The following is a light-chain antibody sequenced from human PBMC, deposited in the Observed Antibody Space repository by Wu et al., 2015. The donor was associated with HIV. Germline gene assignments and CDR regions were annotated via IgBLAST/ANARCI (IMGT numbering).Light chain of an antibody. CDR3: QQYGSSPIT. CDR2: ATS. V-gene: IGKV3-20*01. J-gene: IGKJ5*01. CDR1: QSITSNY. Sequence: DILLTQSPGTLSLSPGERATLSCRASQSITSNYLAWYQQKPGQAPRLLVYATSNRATGIPDRISGSGSGTLFTLTISRLEPEDSAVYFCQQYGSSPITFGQGTRLENK.